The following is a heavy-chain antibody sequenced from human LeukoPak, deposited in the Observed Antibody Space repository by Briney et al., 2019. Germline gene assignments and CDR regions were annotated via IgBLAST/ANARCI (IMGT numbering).Heavy chain of an antibody. D-gene: IGHD3-10*01. CDR3: ARGLYGSGSMYFDY. V-gene: IGHV4-61*01. Sequence: SETLSLTCTVSGGSISSGSYYWSWIRQPPGKGLEWIGYIYYSGSTNYNPSLKSRVTISVDTSKNQFSLKLSSVTAADTAVYYCARGLYGSGSMYFDYWGQGILVIVSS. CDR1: GGSISSGSYY. J-gene: IGHJ4*02. CDR2: IYYSGST.